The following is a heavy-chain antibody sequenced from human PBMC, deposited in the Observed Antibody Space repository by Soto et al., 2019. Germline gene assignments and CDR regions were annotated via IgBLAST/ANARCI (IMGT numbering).Heavy chain of an antibody. Sequence: QVQLVQSGAEVKKPGASVKVSCKASGYSFTSYDINWVRQATGQGLEWMGWMNPNSANTDYAQKFQGRVTMNRDTSTSTAFMELSSLRSDDTAVYYCARGPGFCSGGTCHHTFTFDLWGQGTLVTVYS. V-gene: IGHV1-8*01. CDR1: GYSFTSYD. CDR3: ARGPGFCSGGTCHHTFTFDL. D-gene: IGHD2-15*01. CDR2: MNPNSANT. J-gene: IGHJ4*02.